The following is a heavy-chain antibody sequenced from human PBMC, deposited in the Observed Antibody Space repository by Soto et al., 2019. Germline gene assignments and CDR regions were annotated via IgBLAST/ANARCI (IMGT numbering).Heavy chain of an antibody. D-gene: IGHD6-13*01. CDR1: GFTFSRYG. V-gene: IGHV3-33*01. J-gene: IGHJ4*02. CDR2: IWYDGSNK. Sequence: QVQLVESGGGVVQPGRSLRLYCAASGFTFSRYGMHWVRQAPGKGLEWVAVIWYDGSNKYYADSVKGRFTISRDNSKNTLYLQMNSLRAEDTAVYYCARSAAAGTYFDYWGQGTLVTVSS. CDR3: ARSAAAGTYFDY.